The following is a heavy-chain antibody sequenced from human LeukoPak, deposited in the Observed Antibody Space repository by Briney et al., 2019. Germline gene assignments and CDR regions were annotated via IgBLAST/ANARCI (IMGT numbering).Heavy chain of an antibody. CDR1: GYTFTSNY. CDR3: ARDSRSGIFGVVIAYYYYGMDV. D-gene: IGHD3-3*01. J-gene: IGHJ6*02. Sequence: ASVKVSCKASGYTFTSNYIHWVRQAPGQGLEWMGIINPSGGSTSYAQKFQGRVTMTRDTSTSTVYMELSSLRSEDTAVYYCARDSRSGIFGVVIAYYYYGMDVWGQGTTVTVSS. CDR2: INPSGGST. V-gene: IGHV1-46*01.